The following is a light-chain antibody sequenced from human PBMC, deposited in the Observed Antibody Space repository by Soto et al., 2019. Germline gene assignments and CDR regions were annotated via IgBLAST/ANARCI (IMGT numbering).Light chain of an antibody. CDR1: KIGSKS. CDR2: DGS. CDR3: QVWDSSSDHYV. J-gene: IGLJ1*01. V-gene: IGLV3-21*02. Sequence: SYELTQPPSVSVAPGQTPRITCGGNKIGSKSVHWYQQKPGQAPVLVVYDGSDRPSGIPERFSGSNSGNTATLTISRVEAGDEADYYCQVWDSSSDHYVFGTGTKVTVL.